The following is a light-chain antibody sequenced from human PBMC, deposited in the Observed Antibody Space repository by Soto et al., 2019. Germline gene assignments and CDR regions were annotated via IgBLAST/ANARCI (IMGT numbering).Light chain of an antibody. CDR3: QQYGSSPT. Sequence: EIVLTQSPVTLSLSPGERATLSCIAIQSVSSSYLAWYQQKPRQAPRLLIYGASSWATGIPDRLSGSGSGTDFTLTISRLEPEDFAVYYCQQYGSSPTFGQGTKVDIK. V-gene: IGKV3-20*01. CDR2: GAS. J-gene: IGKJ1*01. CDR1: QSVSSSY.